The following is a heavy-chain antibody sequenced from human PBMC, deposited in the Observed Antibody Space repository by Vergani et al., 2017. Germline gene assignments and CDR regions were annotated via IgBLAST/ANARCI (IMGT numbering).Heavy chain of an antibody. D-gene: IGHD4-17*01. CDR3: ARDRDYGACYGMDV. V-gene: IGHV3-48*01. CDR2: ISSSSSTI. J-gene: IGHJ6*02. CDR1: GFTFSIYS. Sequence: EVQLVESGGGLVQPGGSLRLSCAASGFTFSIYSMNWVRQAPGKGLEWVSYISSSSSTIYYADSVMGRFTISRYNAKNSLYLQMNSLRAEDTAVYYCARDRDYGACYGMDVWGQGTTVTVSS.